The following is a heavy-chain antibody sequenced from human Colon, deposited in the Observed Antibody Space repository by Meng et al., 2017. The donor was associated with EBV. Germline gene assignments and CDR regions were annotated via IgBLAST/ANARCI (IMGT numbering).Heavy chain of an antibody. CDR2: IDHRGNT. Sequence: QVQLQRWGVGLVKPSVTLSRSGSVYGGSFRDYYWTWIRHPPGKGLKWIGEIDHRGNTKYNPSLKSRVTISHDTSKKQFSHKVSSVTAADSAVYYCARRGPSGNFSPWSQGALVTVSS. V-gene: IGHV4-34*01. CDR1: GGSFRDYY. J-gene: IGHJ5*02. CDR3: ARRGPSGNFSP. D-gene: IGHD3-10*01.